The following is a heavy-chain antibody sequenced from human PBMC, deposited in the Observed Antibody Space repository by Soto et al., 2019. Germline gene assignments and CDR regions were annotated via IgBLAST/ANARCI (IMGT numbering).Heavy chain of an antibody. J-gene: IGHJ5*02. CDR2: IIPIFGTA. Sequence: QVQLVQSGAEVKKPGSSVKVSCKASGGTFSSYAISWVRQAPGQGLEWMGGIIPIFGTANYAQKFQGRVTITADESTSTAYMELSSVRSEDTAVYYCARRIAYCGGDCYYGGWFDPWGQGTLVTVSS. D-gene: IGHD2-21*02. CDR3: ARRIAYCGGDCYYGGWFDP. CDR1: GGTFSSYA. V-gene: IGHV1-69*01.